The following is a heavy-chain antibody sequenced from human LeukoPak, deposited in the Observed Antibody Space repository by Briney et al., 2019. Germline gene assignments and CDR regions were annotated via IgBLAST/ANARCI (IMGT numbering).Heavy chain of an antibody. CDR1: GFTVSSNY. D-gene: IGHD1-26*01. CDR2: IYSGGST. V-gene: IGHV3-66*01. J-gene: IGHJ4*02. Sequence: QPGGSLRLSCAASGFTVSSNYMSWVRQAPGKGLEWVSVIYSGGSTYYADSVKGRFTITRDNCKNTLYLQRNSLRAEDTAVYYCAREVGSFGRTVGAHYFDYWGQGTPVTVSS. CDR3: AREVGSFGRTVGAHYFDY.